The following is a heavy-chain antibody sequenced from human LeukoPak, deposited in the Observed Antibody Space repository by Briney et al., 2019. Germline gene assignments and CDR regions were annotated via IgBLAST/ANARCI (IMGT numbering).Heavy chain of an antibody. CDR2: IYPRDSDT. CDR3: ARLGCSSTSCYRPSNHMDV. D-gene: IGHD2-2*01. CDR1: GYIFTIYW. V-gene: IGHV5-51*01. J-gene: IGHJ6*03. Sequence: GESLKISCKGSGYIFTIYWIGWVRQMPGKGLESMGIIYPRDSDTRYSPSFEGHITISADKSINTAYLQWSSLKASDTAMYYCARLGCSSTSCYRPSNHMDVWGKGTTVTVSS.